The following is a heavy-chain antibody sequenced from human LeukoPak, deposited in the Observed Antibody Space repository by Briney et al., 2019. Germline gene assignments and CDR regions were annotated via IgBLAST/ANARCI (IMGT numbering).Heavy chain of an antibody. CDR2: IIPIFGTA. Sequence: SVKVSCKASGGTFISYAISWVRQAPGQGLEWMGGIIPIFGTANYAQKFQGRVTIIADESTSTAYMELSSLRSEDTAVYYCARLDEYRSSSRYYGMDVWGQGTTVTVSS. J-gene: IGHJ6*02. CDR3: ARLDEYRSSSRYYGMDV. CDR1: GGTFISYA. V-gene: IGHV1-69*01. D-gene: IGHD6-6*01.